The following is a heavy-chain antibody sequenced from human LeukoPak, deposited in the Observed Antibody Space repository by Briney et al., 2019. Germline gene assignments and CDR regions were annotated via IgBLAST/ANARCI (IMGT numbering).Heavy chain of an antibody. Sequence: SQTLSLTCALSGDSLSGNTIAWNWIRHSPSSGLEGLGRTYYKSKWYNEYAVSVTSRLSINADTSRNQFSLHLNSVTAEDTAVYYCAREARGIGFDCWGQGTLVTVSS. CDR2: TYYKSKWYN. CDR1: GDSLSGNTIA. V-gene: IGHV6-1*01. CDR3: AREARGIGFDC. J-gene: IGHJ4*02.